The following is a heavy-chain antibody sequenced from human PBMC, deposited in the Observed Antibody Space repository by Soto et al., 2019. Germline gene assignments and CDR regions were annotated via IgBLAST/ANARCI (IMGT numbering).Heavy chain of an antibody. CDR2: INHSGST. V-gene: IGHV4-34*01. CDR1: GGSFSGYY. Sequence: PSETLSLTCAVYGGSFSGYYWSWIRQPPGKGLEWIGEINHSGSTNYNPSLKSRVTISADTSKNQFSLKLSSVTAADTAVYYCARAYCSSTSCYRAYYYYMDVWGKGTTVTVSS. CDR3: ARAYCSSTSCYRAYYYYMDV. D-gene: IGHD2-2*01. J-gene: IGHJ6*03.